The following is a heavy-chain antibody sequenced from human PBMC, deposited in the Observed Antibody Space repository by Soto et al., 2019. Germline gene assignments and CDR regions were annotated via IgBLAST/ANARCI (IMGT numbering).Heavy chain of an antibody. Sequence: SETLSLTCSLSDYSISSGYYWGWIRQPPGKGLEWIGCIYHSGSTYFNPSLKSRVTLSVDTSRNQFSLKLSSVTAADTAVYYCAREDSRTFDPWGQGTMVTVSS. CDR2: IYHSGST. CDR1: DYSISSGYY. V-gene: IGHV4-38-2*02. J-gene: IGHJ5*02. D-gene: IGHD6-13*01. CDR3: AREDSRTFDP.